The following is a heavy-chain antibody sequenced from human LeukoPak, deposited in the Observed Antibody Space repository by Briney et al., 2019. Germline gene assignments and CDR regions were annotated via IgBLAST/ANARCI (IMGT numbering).Heavy chain of an antibody. D-gene: IGHD6-13*01. Sequence: GGSLRLSCAASGFTFSSFGMHWVRQAPGKGLEWVAVIWYDASNKYYADSVKGRFTISRDNSKNTVYLQMNSLRDDDTAVYYCVRGVGVSRFNYLDSWGQGTLVIVSS. CDR3: VRGVGVSRFNYLDS. J-gene: IGHJ4*02. CDR1: GFTFSSFG. CDR2: IWYDASNK. V-gene: IGHV3-33*01.